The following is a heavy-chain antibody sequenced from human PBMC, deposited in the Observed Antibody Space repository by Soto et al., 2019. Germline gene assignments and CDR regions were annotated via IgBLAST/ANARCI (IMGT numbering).Heavy chain of an antibody. CDR1: GYTFTSYA. Sequence: ASVKFSCKASGYTFTSYAMHWVRQAPGQRLEWMGWINAGNGNTKYSQKFQGRVTITRDTSASTAYMELSSLRSEDTAVYYCARARGAFDAFDIWGQGTMVTVSS. V-gene: IGHV1-3*01. J-gene: IGHJ3*02. CDR2: INAGNGNT. D-gene: IGHD3-10*01. CDR3: ARARGAFDAFDI.